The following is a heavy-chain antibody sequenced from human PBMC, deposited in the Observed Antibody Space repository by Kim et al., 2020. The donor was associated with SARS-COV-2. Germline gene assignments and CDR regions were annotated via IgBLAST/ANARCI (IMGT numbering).Heavy chain of an antibody. CDR3: ATSITIFGVVRGPFDY. CDR2: IYYSGST. J-gene: IGHJ4*02. CDR1: GGSISSGGYY. D-gene: IGHD3-3*01. V-gene: IGHV4-31*03. Sequence: SETLSLTCTVSGGSISSGGYYWSWIRQHPGKGLEWIGYIYYSGSTYYNPSLKSRVTISVDTSKNQFSLKLSSVTAADTAVYYCATSITIFGVVRGPFDYWGQGTLVTVSS.